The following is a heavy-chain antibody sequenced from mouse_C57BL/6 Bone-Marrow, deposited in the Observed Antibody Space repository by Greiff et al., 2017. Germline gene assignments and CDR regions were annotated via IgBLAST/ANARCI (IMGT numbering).Heavy chain of an antibody. CDR2: IDPNSGGT. V-gene: IGHV1-72*01. J-gene: IGHJ3*01. D-gene: IGHD2-2*01. CDR3: SRDWLFAY. CDR1: GYTFTSYW. Sequence: VQLQQPGAELVKPGASVKLSCKASGYTFTSYWMHWVKQRPGRGLEWIGRIDPNSGGTKYNEKFKSKVTLTVYKPSSTAYMLLSSLSSEDSAVCYCSRDWLFAYWCQGTLVTVSA.